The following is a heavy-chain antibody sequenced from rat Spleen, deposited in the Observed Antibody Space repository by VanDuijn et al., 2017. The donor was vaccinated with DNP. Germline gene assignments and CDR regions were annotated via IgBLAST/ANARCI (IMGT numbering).Heavy chain of an antibody. J-gene: IGHJ3*01. D-gene: IGHD1-10*01. CDR2: ISPSGDNT. Sequence: EVQLVESGGGLVQPGGSLKLSCAASGFTFSDFYMAWVRQAPKKGLEWVASISPSGDNTYYRDSVKGRFTLSRDNEKSTLYLQMDSLRSEDTATYYCATFITTTYNWFASWGQGILVTVS. V-gene: IGHV5-25*01. CDR3: ATFITTTYNWFAS. CDR1: GFTFSDFY.